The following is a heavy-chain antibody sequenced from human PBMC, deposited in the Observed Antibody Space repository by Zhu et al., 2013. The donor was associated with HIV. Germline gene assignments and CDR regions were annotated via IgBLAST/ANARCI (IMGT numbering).Heavy chain of an antibody. Sequence: QVQLVQSGAEVKKPGASVKVSCKASGYIFTTYYMQWVRQAPGQGLEWMGVINPSGGGTTYAQKFQGRVTMTRETSTNTVYMELSSLRSEDTAVYYCTRGNGYSHLGYWGQGTLVTVSS. CDR3: TRGNGYSHLGY. CDR1: GYIFTTYY. V-gene: IGHV1-46*03. CDR2: INPSGGGT. J-gene: IGHJ4*02. D-gene: IGHD3-3*01.